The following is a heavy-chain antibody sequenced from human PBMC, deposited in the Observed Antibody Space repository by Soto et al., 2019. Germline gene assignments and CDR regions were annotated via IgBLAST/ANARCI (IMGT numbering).Heavy chain of an antibody. CDR1: GYTFTSYG. V-gene: IGHV1-18*01. J-gene: IGHJ4*02. CDR2: ISAYNGNT. D-gene: IGHD4-17*01. CDR3: ARALTTVTTGLLGY. Sequence: GASVKVSCKASGYTFTSYGISWVRQAPGQGLEWMGWISAYNGNTNYAQKLQGRVTMATDTSTSTAYMELRSLGSDDTAVYYCARALTTVTTGLLGYWGPGTLVTVSS.